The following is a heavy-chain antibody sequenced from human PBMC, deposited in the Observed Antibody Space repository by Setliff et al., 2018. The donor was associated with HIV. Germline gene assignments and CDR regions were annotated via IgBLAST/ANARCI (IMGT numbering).Heavy chain of an antibody. J-gene: IGHJ4*02. CDR1: GGSFSGYY. D-gene: IGHD2-2*01. V-gene: IGHV4-59*01. CDR2: IYYSVNY. CDR3: TRGKSMPTLVT. Sequence: SETLSLTCAVYGGSFSGYYWSWIRQSPGKGLEWIGYIYYSVNYNYNPSLKSRVSISVDTSKNQVSLRLTSVTAADTAVYYCTRGKSMPTLVTWGLGTLVTVSS.